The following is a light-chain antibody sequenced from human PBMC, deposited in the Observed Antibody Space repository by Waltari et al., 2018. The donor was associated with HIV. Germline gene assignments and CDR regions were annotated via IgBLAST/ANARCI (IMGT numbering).Light chain of an antibody. CDR1: QSVSSTY. CDR3: QQYGSSPQT. CDR2: AAS. V-gene: IGKV3-20*01. J-gene: IGKJ1*01. Sequence: EIVLKPSPGTLSLSPGERGTLSCRASQSVSSTYLAWYQQKPGQAPRLLIYAASSRASGIPDRFGGSGSGTDFTLTISRLEPEDVAVYYCQQYGSSPQTFGQGTKVEIK.